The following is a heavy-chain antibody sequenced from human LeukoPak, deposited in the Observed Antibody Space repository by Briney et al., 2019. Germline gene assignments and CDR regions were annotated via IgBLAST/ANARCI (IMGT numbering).Heavy chain of an antibody. CDR3: AIDQGEMATYRRWRGPDY. CDR1: GFTFRSYA. D-gene: IGHD5-24*01. V-gene: IGHV3-30*04. J-gene: IGHJ4*02. CDR2: ISYDGSNK. Sequence: GRSLRLSCAVSGFTFRSYAMHWVRQAPGKGLEWVAVISYDGSNKYYADSVKGPFTISRDNSKNTLYLQMNSLRAEDMAVYYCAIDQGEMATYRRWRGPDYWGQGTLVTVSS.